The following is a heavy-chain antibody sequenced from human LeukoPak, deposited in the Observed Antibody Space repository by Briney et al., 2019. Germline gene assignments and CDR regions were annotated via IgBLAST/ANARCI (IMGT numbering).Heavy chain of an antibody. V-gene: IGHV4-38-2*02. CDR3: ARDWRYSSGWIHPFDY. CDR2: IYHSGST. Sequence: SETLSLTCTVSGYSISSGYYWGWIRQPPGKGLEWIGSIYHSGSTYYNPSLKSRVTISVDTSKNQFSLKLSSVTAADTAVYYCARDWRYSSGWIHPFDYWGQGTLVTVSS. J-gene: IGHJ4*02. D-gene: IGHD6-19*01. CDR1: GYSISSGYY.